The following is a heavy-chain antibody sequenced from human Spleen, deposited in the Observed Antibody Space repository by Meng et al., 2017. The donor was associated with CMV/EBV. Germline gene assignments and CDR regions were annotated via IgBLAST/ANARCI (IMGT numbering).Heavy chain of an antibody. V-gene: IGHV1-2*02. CDR1: GYTFTDYY. J-gene: IGHJ6*02. CDR2: INPNSGGT. CDR3: ARGHYYYGVDV. Sequence: ASVKVSCKAYGYTFTDYYIHWVRQAPGQGLEWMGWINPNSGGTNYAQKFQGRVTMTRDTSSDTAYMELSRLTSDNTAVYSCARGHYYYGVDVWGQGTTVTVSS.